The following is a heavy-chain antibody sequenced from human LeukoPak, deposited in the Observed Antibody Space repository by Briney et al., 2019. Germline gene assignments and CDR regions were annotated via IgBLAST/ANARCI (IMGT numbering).Heavy chain of an antibody. Sequence: PGGSLRLSCAASGFTFTTYWMSWVRQAPGKGLEWVANINQDGTEKYYVDSVKGRFTISRDNSKNTLYLQMNSLRAEDTAVYYCAKDRAKQWLPQRLLYYFDYWGQGTLVTVSS. D-gene: IGHD6-19*01. CDR1: GFTFTTYW. J-gene: IGHJ4*02. V-gene: IGHV3-7*01. CDR2: INQDGTEK. CDR3: AKDRAKQWLPQRLLYYFDY.